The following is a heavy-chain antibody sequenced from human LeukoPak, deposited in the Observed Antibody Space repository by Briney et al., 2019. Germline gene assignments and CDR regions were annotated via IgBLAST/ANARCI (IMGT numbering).Heavy chain of an antibody. CDR3: AKEIEIAVAGFYYFDY. CDR2: ISYDGSNK. Sequence: GGSLRLSCAASGFTFSSYGMHWVRQAPGKGLEWVAVISYDGSNKYYADSVKGRFTISRDNSKNTLYLQMNSLRAEDTAVYYCAKEIEIAVAGFYYFDYWGQGTLVTVSS. CDR1: GFTFSSYG. D-gene: IGHD6-19*01. V-gene: IGHV3-30*18. J-gene: IGHJ4*02.